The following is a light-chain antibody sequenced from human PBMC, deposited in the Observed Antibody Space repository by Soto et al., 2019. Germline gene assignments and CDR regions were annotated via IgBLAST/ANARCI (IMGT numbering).Light chain of an antibody. V-gene: IGLV1-51*01. CDR3: GTWDSSLSAVV. CDR1: SSNIGNNY. Sequence: QAVVTQPPSVSAAPGQKVTISCSGSSSNIGNNYVSWYQQLPGTAPKLLIYDSNKRPSGIPDRFSGSKSGTSATLGITGLQTGDEADYYCGTWDSSLSAVVFGGGTKVTV. CDR2: DSN. J-gene: IGLJ2*01.